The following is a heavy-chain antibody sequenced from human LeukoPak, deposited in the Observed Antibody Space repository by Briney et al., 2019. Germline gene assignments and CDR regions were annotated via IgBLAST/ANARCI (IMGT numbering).Heavy chain of an antibody. CDR2: IYYREST. Sequence: SQPLSLTCTVSGGSFISGGYYWSWIRQHPGQGLEWIGYIYYRESTYYNPSLRSQVAISVDTSRSQFSLMVSSVTAADTAVYYCARGDSVTALDYWGQGTLVTVSS. J-gene: IGHJ4*02. CDR3: ARGDSVTALDY. V-gene: IGHV4-31*01. CDR1: GGSFISGGYY. D-gene: IGHD2-21*02.